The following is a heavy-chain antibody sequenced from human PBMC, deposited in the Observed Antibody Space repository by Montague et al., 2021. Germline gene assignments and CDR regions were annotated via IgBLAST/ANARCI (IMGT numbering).Heavy chain of an antibody. V-gene: IGHV4-4*08. CDR3: ARGGGVVPAARFDF. CDR2: FAQSVPRGASEST. D-gene: IGHD3-16*01. Sequence: SETLSLTCAVSGGSISTYCWTWSRKSPGTGLEQVCYFAQSVPRGASESTNYNTSLRGRVTVSVDSSKNQVSLKMTSVTATDTGVYYCARGGGVVPAARFDFWGRGTLVTVSS. CDR1: GGSISTYC. J-gene: IGHJ4*02.